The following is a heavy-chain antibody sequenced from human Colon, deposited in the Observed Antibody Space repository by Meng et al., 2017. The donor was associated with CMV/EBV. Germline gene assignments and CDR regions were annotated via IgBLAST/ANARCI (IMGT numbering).Heavy chain of an antibody. Sequence: GGSLRLSCVASGYTASDNYMSWVRQAPGKGLEWVAGINWDGRSRGHADSVKGRFTISRDNVKRSVDLQMDNLRVEDTALYYCAKDVSDLGSGRYGFDDWGQGILVTVSS. CDR1: GYTASDNY. CDR3: AKDVSDLGSGRYGFDD. V-gene: IGHV3-20*04. CDR2: INWDGRSR. J-gene: IGHJ4*02. D-gene: IGHD3-10*01.